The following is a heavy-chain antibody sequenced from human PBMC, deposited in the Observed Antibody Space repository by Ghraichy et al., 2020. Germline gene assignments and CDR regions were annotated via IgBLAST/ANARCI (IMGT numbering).Heavy chain of an antibody. D-gene: IGHD2-15*01. CDR3: ARDGIVALLTEDYYYMDV. CDR2: ISYDGSNK. V-gene: IGHV3-30*04. Sequence: GGSLRLSCAASGFTFSSYSMHWVRQAPGKGLEWVALISYDGSNKYYADSVKGRFTISRDNSKNTLYLQMNSLRAEDTAVYYCARDGIVALLTEDYYYMDVWGKGTTVTVSS. CDR1: GFTFSSYS. J-gene: IGHJ6*03.